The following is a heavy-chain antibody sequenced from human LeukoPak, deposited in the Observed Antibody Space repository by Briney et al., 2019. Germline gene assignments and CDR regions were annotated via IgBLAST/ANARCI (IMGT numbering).Heavy chain of an antibody. Sequence: SETLSLTCTVSGGSISSYYWSWIRQPPGKGLEWIGYIYYSGSTNYGPSLKSRVTISVDTSKNQFSLKLSSVTAADTAVYYCARYVWGSYPTFEDYWGQGTLVTVSS. CDR2: IYYSGST. D-gene: IGHD3-16*02. J-gene: IGHJ4*02. CDR1: GGSISSYY. V-gene: IGHV4-59*01. CDR3: ARYVWGSYPTFEDY.